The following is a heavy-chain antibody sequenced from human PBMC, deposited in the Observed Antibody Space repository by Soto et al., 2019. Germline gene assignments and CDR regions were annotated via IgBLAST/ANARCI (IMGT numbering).Heavy chain of an antibody. CDR3: ATSALYFYGGIDY. Sequence: SETLSLPCTVSGCSMSSTNWWSWVRQPPGKGLEWVGEIYHSGSTNYNPSLKSRVAISVDTSKNKFSLKLTSVTAADTAVYYCATSALYFYGGIDYWGPGTLVTVSS. D-gene: IGHD4-17*01. CDR2: IYHSGST. J-gene: IGHJ4*02. V-gene: IGHV4-4*02. CDR1: GCSMSSTNW.